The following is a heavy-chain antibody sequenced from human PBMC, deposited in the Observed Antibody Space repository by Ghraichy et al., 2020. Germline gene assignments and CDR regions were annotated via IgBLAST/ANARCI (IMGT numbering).Heavy chain of an antibody. CDR2: ISGSGGST. D-gene: IGHD3-22*01. V-gene: IGHV3-23*01. CDR1: GFTFSSYA. J-gene: IGHJ2*01. Sequence: GGSLRLSCAASGFTFSSYAMSWVRQAPGKGLEWVSAISGSGGSTYYADSVKGRFTISRDNSKNTLYLQMNSLRAEDTAVYYCAKLGYYDSSGYYNPPAPIYWYFDLWGRGTLVTVSS. CDR3: AKLGYYDSSGYYNPPAPIYWYFDL.